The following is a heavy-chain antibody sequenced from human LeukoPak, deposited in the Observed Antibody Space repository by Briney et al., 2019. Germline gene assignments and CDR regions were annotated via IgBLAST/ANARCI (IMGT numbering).Heavy chain of an antibody. J-gene: IGHJ4*02. Sequence: SETLSLTCGVSGYSISRGYYWAWIRQPPGKGLEWIGIIYHIGSTYYNPSLESRVTISVDKSKNEFPLNLNSVTAADTAVYYCARAGWIITSGIDYWGQGALVTVSS. CDR1: GYSISRGYY. CDR2: IYHIGST. D-gene: IGHD1-20*01. CDR3: ARAGWIITSGIDY. V-gene: IGHV4-38-2*01.